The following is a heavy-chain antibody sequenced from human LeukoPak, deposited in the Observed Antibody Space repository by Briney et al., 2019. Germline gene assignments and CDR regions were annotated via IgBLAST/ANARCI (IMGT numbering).Heavy chain of an antibody. CDR1: GFTFSSYA. CDR2: ISYDGSNK. CDR3: ARGRWLHIDY. V-gene: IGHV3-30-3*01. D-gene: IGHD5-24*01. Sequence: GGSLRLSCAASGFTFSSYAMHWVRQAPGKGLEWVAVISYDGSNKYYADSVKGRFTISRDNSKNTLYLQMNSLRAEDTAVYYCARGRWLHIDYWGQGTLVTVSS. J-gene: IGHJ4*02.